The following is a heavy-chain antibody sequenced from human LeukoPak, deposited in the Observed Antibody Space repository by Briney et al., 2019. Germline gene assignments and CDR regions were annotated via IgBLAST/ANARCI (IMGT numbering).Heavy chain of an antibody. D-gene: IGHD4-23*01. J-gene: IGHJ6*02. CDR2: IYSGGST. Sequence: GGSLRLSCAASGFTVSSNYMSWVRQAPGKGLEWVSVIYSGGSTYYPDSVKGRFTISRDNSKNTLHLQMNSLRPEDTAVYYCAREGPSTTVVTPYYGYYGLDVWGQGTTVTVSS. V-gene: IGHV3-66*01. CDR3: AREGPSTTVVTPYYGYYGLDV. CDR1: GFTVSSNY.